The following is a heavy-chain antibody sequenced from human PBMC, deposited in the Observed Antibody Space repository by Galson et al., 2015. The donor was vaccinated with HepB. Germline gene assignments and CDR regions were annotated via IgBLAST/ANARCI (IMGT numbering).Heavy chain of an antibody. Sequence: SVKVSCKASIYTFTRYGISWVRQAPGQGLEWMGWISAYNGKTKYAQKLHGRVTMTTDTSTSTAYMELRNLRSDDTAIYYCAAQVVAAATVDSWGLGILVTVSS. J-gene: IGHJ4*02. CDR3: AAQVVAAATVDS. V-gene: IGHV1-18*01. CDR2: ISAYNGKT. CDR1: IYTFTRYG. D-gene: IGHD2-2*01.